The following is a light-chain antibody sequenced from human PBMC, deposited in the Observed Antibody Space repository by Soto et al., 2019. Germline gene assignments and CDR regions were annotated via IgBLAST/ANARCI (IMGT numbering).Light chain of an antibody. Sequence: DIVLTQSPGTLSLSPGERATLSCRASQSVSSNYLAWYQQKPGQAPRLLIYGASIRPTGIPDRFSGSESGTDFTLQISRLEPEDVAVYYCQPYCSSLFTFCQGNQRQSK. CDR2: GAS. CDR3: QPYCSSLFT. J-gene: IGKJ2*01. CDR1: QSVSSNY. V-gene: IGKV3-20*01.